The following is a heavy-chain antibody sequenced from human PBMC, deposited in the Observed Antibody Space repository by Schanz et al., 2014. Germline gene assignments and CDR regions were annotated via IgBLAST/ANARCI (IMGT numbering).Heavy chain of an antibody. J-gene: IGHJ4*02. CDR2: FYNPGST. Sequence: QVQLQESGPGLVKPSETLSLTCTVSGDSVNSNYWNWIRQSPGRGLEGIGHFYNPGSTNYNPSLKSRATISITTSTNPASLKLPSVTAADTAVYFCARNKYTSGWYYFDYWGQGVLVTVSS. CDR1: GDSVNSNY. D-gene: IGHD6-19*01. V-gene: IGHV4-59*08. CDR3: ARNKYTSGWYYFDY.